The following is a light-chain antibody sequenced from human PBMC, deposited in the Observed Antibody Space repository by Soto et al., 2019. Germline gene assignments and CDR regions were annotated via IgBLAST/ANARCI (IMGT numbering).Light chain of an antibody. V-gene: IGKV3-11*01. CDR1: RSVSSY. Sequence: EIVLTQSPATLSLSPGERATLSCRASRSVSSYLAWYQQKPDPAPRLLIYDASNRATGIPARFSGSESGTDFTLTISSLEPEDFAVYYCHQRSTWPFTFGPGTKVDIK. CDR3: HQRSTWPFT. CDR2: DAS. J-gene: IGKJ3*01.